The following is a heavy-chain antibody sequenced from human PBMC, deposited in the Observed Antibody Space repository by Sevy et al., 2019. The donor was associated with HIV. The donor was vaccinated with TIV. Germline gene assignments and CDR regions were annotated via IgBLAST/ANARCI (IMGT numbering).Heavy chain of an antibody. CDR1: GFTFSSYT. V-gene: IGHV3-21*01. J-gene: IGHJ6*02. D-gene: IGHD6-6*01. CDR2: ITGGSSYI. CDR3: ARDIAYSSSSNYYYYYGMDV. Sequence: GGSLRLSCAASGFTFSSYTMNWVRQAPGKGLEWVSSITGGSSYIYYADSVKGRFTISRDNAKNSLYLQMNSLRAEDTAVYYCARDIAYSSSSNYYYYYGMDVWGQRTTVTVSS.